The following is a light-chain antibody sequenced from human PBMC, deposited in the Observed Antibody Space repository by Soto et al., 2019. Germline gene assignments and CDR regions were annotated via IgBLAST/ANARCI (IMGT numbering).Light chain of an antibody. CDR2: AAS. CDR1: QGIDTS. Sequence: ILVNKSPSSLSANVGDRVTITCRASQGIDTSLAWYQQKPGKAPKLLIYAASNFQSGVPSRFSGSGSGTHFTLTISSLQPEDFATYYCQLLHGYPITFGQGRRLEIK. J-gene: IGKJ5*01. CDR3: QLLHGYPIT. V-gene: IGKV1-9*01.